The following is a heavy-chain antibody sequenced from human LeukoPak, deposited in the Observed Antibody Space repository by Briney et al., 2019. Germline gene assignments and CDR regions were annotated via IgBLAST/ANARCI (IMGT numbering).Heavy chain of an antibody. J-gene: IGHJ4*02. CDR1: GFTFSSHG. D-gene: IGHD3-10*01. CDR2: ISGSGDNT. CDR3: AKVTYGSGTYGAFDY. V-gene: IGHV3-23*01. Sequence: QAGGSLRLSCAASGFTFSSHGMSWVRQAPGKGLEWVSTISGSGDNTYYADSVKGRFTISRDNSKNTLYLQMNSLRAEDTAVYYCAKVTYGSGTYGAFDYWGQGTLVTVSS.